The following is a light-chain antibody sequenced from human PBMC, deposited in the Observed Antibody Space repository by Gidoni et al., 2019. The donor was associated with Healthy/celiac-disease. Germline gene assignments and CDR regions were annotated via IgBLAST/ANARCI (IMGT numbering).Light chain of an antibody. CDR3: QQLNSYPLWA. Sequence: DIQLTQSPSFLSASVGDRVTITCRASQGFSSYLAWYQQKPGKAPKLLIYAASTLQSGVPSRFSGSGSGTEFTLTISSLQPEDFATYYCQQLNSYPLWAFGQGTKVEIK. CDR1: QGFSSY. V-gene: IGKV1-9*01. J-gene: IGKJ1*01. CDR2: AAS.